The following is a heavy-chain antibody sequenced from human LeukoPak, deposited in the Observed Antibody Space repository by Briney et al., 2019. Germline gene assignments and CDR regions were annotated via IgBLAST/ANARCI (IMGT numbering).Heavy chain of an antibody. D-gene: IGHD2-15*01. CDR2: IKKTGSET. CDR1: GFTFSHFW. Sequence: GGSLRLSCAASGFTFSHFWMSWVRQAPGKGLEWVAYIKKTGSETYYVDSVKGRFTITRDNTRNSLFLQMYSLRAEDTAVYFRAREDGYCSGGNCYSYFDSWGQGTLVTVSS. V-gene: IGHV3-7*01. J-gene: IGHJ4*02. CDR3: AREDGYCSGGNCYSYFDS.